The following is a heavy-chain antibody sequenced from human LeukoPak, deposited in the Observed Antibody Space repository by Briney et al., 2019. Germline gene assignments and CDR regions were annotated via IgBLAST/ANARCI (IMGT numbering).Heavy chain of an antibody. J-gene: IGHJ4*02. V-gene: IGHV3-30*18. CDR3: AKVSGQQLWGPYYFDY. Sequence: GGSLRLSCAASGFTFSSYGMHWVRQAPGKGLEWVAVISYDGSNKYYADSVKGRFTISRDNSKNTLYLQMNSLRAEDTAVYYCAKVSGQQLWGPYYFDYWGQGTLVTVSS. CDR2: ISYDGSNK. CDR1: GFTFSSYG. D-gene: IGHD6-13*01.